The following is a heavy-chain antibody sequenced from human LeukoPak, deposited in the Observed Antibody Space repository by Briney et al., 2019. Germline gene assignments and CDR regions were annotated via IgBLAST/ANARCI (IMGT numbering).Heavy chain of an antibody. D-gene: IGHD1-1*01. V-gene: IGHV4-39*01. CDR1: GGSISSSSYY. J-gene: IGHJ3*02. CDR3: ARQQPGAFDI. Sequence: SETLSLTCTVSGGSISSSSYYWGWIRQPPGKGLEWIGSIYYSGSTYYNPSLKSRVTISVDTSKNQFSLKLSSVTAADTAVYYCARQQPGAFDIWGQGTMVTVSS. CDR2: IYYSGST.